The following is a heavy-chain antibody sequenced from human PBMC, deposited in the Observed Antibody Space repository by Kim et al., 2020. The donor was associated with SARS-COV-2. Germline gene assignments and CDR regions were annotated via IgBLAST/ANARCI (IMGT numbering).Heavy chain of an antibody. CDR2: ICYGGSTK. CDR3: TSGFHWRSVDYNDYDS. Sequence: GGSLRLSCAASGFTFSSYDMHWVRQAPGKGLEWVAVICYGGSTKYSAASVKGRITICRDNSKNTQYLQNNSLSAEDTALYYSTSGFHWRSVDYNDYDS. CDR1: GFTFSSYD. V-gene: IGHV3-33*01. J-gene: IGHJ5*01. D-gene: IGHD4-17*01.